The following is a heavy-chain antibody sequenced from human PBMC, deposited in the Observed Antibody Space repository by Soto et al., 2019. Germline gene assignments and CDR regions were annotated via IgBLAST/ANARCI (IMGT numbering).Heavy chain of an antibody. CDR1: AFTFSSYA. CDR2: ISGSGGST. D-gene: IGHD3-3*01. J-gene: IGHJ4*02. CDR3: AKVARAKVRFLEWLLLDY. Sequence: GGSLRLSCAASAFTFSSYAMSWVRQAPGKGLEWVSAISGSGGSTYYADSVKGRFTISRDNSKNTLYLQMNSLRAEDTAVYYCAKVARAKVRFLEWLLLDYWGQGTLVTVSS. V-gene: IGHV3-23*01.